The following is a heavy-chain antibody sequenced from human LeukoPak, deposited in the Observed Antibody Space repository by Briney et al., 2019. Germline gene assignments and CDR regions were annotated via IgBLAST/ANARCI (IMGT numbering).Heavy chain of an antibody. CDR1: GGSFSGYY. J-gene: IGHJ4*02. Sequence: SETLSLTCAVYGGSFSGYYWSWIRQPPGKGLEWIGEINHSGSTNYNPSLKSRVTISVDTSKNQFPLKLSSVTAADTAVYYCARKWGWLQDPFDYWGQGTLVTVSS. V-gene: IGHV4-34*01. CDR3: ARKWGWLQDPFDY. CDR2: INHSGST. D-gene: IGHD5-24*01.